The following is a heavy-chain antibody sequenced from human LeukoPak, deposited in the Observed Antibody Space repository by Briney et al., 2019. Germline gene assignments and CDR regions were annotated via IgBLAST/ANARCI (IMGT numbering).Heavy chain of an antibody. V-gene: IGHV1-8*01. CDR3: ASGGTHTELFDY. CDR2: MNPNSGNT. CDR1: GYTFTSYD. Sequence: GASVKVSCRASGYTFTSYDINWVRQATGQGLEWMGWMNPNSGNTGYAQKFQGRVTMTRNTSISTAYMELSSLRSEDTAVYYCASGGTHTELFDYWGQGTLVTVSS. D-gene: IGHD1-7*01. J-gene: IGHJ4*02.